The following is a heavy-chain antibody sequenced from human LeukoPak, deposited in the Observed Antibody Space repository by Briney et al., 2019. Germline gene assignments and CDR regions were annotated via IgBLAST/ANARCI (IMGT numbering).Heavy chain of an antibody. D-gene: IGHD2-15*01. Sequence: PGGSLRLSCAASGFTCSSSWMSWVRQAPGKGLEWVANIKQDGSEKYYVDSVKGRFTISRDNAKNSLYLQMNSLTAEDTAVYYCARTYGSGSLDYGGQGTLVTVSS. V-gene: IGHV3-7*01. CDR2: IKQDGSEK. CDR1: GFTCSSSW. J-gene: IGHJ4*02. CDR3: ARTYGSGSLDY.